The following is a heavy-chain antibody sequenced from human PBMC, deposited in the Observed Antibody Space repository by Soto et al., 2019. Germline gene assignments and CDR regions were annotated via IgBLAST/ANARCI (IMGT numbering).Heavy chain of an antibody. CDR3: ARAQDTAMVPDAFDI. Sequence: QVQLQEWGPGLVKPSQTLSLTCTVSGGSISSDGYYWSWIRQHPGKGLEWIGYIYYSGSTYYNPSLTSRVTISVDTSKNQCSLKLSSVTAADTAVYYCARAQDTAMVPDAFDIWGQGTMVTVSS. J-gene: IGHJ3*02. V-gene: IGHV4-31*03. D-gene: IGHD5-18*01. CDR2: IYYSGST. CDR1: GGSISSDGYY.